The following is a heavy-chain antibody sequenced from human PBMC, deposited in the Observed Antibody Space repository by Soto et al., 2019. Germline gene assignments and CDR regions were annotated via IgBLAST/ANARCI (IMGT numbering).Heavy chain of an antibody. CDR3: ARFLSYGDYTDY. D-gene: IGHD4-17*01. J-gene: IGHJ4*02. CDR1: GFTFSDYY. V-gene: IGHV3-11*01. Sequence: GGSLRLSCAASGFTFSDYYMSWIRQAPGKGLEWLSYISSSGTTIYYADTLKGRFTISSDNAKNSLYLQMNSLRAEDTAIYYCARFLSYGDYTDYWGQGTLVTVSS. CDR2: ISSSGTTI.